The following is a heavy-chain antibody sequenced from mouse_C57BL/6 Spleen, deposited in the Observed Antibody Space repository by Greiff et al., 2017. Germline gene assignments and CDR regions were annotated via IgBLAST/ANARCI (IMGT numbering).Heavy chain of an antibody. D-gene: IGHD2-3*01. CDR3: ARTDYDEDYYAMDY. Sequence: QVQLQQPGAELVKPGASVKMSCKASGYTFTSYWITWVKQRPGQGLEWLGDIYPGSGSTNYNEKFKSKATLTVDTSSSTAYMQLSSLTAEDSAVYYCARTDYDEDYYAMDYWGQGTSVTVSS. CDR2: IYPGSGST. V-gene: IGHV1-55*01. CDR1: GYTFTSYW. J-gene: IGHJ4*01.